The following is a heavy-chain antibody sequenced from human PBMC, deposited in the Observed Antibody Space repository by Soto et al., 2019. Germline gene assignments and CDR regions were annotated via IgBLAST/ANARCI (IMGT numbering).Heavy chain of an antibody. D-gene: IGHD3-3*01. Sequence: GGSLTLSCAASGLTFSSYAMRWVRQAPGKGLGWVSDISGSGGSTYYANSVKDRFTNSRDNSKNTLYLQMNSLRAEDTAVYYCAKSPDFYWGQGTLVTVSS. CDR1: GLTFSSYA. CDR3: AKSPDFY. CDR2: ISGSGGST. V-gene: IGHV3-23*01. J-gene: IGHJ4*01.